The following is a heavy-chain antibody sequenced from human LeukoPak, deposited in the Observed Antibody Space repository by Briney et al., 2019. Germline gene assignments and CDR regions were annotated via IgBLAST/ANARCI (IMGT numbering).Heavy chain of an antibody. CDR1: GFTFSSYA. CDR3: ARDQGLRLLPDYYMDV. V-gene: IGHV3-30-3*01. CDR2: ISYDETNK. Sequence: SGGSLRLSCAASGFTFSSYAMHWVRQVPGKGLEWLAIISYDETNKYYADSVKGRFTISRDNSKNTLYLQMSSLRAEDTAVYYCARDQGLRLLPDYYMDVWGKGTTVTVSS. D-gene: IGHD2-15*01. J-gene: IGHJ6*03.